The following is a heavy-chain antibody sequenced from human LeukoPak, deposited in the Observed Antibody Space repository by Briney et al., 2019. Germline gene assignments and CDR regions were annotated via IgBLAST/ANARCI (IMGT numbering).Heavy chain of an antibody. CDR2: IYTSGST. V-gene: IGHV4-4*07. D-gene: IGHD3-22*01. Sequence: GSLRLSCAASGFTFNSYAMSWIRQPAGKGLEWIGRIYTSGSTNYNPSLKSRVTMSVDTSKNQFSLKLSSVTAADTAVYYCASSNVPPRIGYYYYYMDVWGKGTTVTVSS. CDR1: GFTFNSYA. J-gene: IGHJ6*03. CDR3: ASSNVPPRIGYYYYYMDV.